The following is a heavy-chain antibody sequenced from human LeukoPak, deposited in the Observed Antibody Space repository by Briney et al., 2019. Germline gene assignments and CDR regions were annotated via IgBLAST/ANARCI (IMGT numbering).Heavy chain of an antibody. CDR1: GLSFSSYA. D-gene: IGHD7-27*01. V-gene: IGHV3-23*01. J-gene: IGHJ4*02. Sequence: GGSLRLSCAASGLSFSSYAVSWVRQAPGRGLEWVSGISDGGSRTYYADSVKGRFTISRDDSKNTLYLQMNSLRAEDTAVYYCAKVQLGIGVDYWGQGTLVTVSS. CDR2: ISDGGSRT. CDR3: AKVQLGIGVDY.